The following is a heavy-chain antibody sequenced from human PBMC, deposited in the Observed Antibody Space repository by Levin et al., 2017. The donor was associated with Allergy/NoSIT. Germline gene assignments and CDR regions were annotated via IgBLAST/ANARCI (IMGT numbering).Heavy chain of an antibody. CDR1: GFTFSSYA. J-gene: IGHJ3*02. CDR2: ISYDGSNK. D-gene: IGHD2-15*01. Sequence: GESLKISCAASGFTFSSYAMHWVRQAPGKGLEWVAVISYDGSNKYYADSVKGRFTISRDNSKNTLYLQMNSLRAEDTAVYYCARVGVVAATGWNDAFDSWGQGTMVTVSS. V-gene: IGHV3-30-3*01. CDR3: ARVGVVAATGWNDAFDS.